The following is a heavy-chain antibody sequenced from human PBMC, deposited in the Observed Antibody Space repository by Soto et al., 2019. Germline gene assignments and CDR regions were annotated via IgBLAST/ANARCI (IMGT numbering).Heavy chain of an antibody. CDR1: GFTFTSSA. Sequence: SVKVSCKASGFTFTSSAVQWVRQARGQRLEWIGWIVVGSGNTNYAQKFQERVTITRDMSTSTAYMELSSLRSEDTAVYYCAAGWIPYYYDSSGYYYFDYWGQGTLVTVSS. CDR2: IVVGSGNT. D-gene: IGHD3-22*01. CDR3: AAGWIPYYYDSSGYYYFDY. J-gene: IGHJ4*02. V-gene: IGHV1-58*01.